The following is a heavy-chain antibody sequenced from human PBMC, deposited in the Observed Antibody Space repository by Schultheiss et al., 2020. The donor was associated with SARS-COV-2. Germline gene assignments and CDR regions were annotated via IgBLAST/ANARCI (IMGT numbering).Heavy chain of an antibody. CDR3: AKPYCSGGICYMYFFDS. CDR2: ISGSGDYT. D-gene: IGHD2-15*01. Sequence: GGSLRLSCAGSGFTFSSYAMHWVRQAPGKGLEWVSAISGSGDYTYYADSVKGRFTISRDNSKNTMYLHLNSLSAEDTAVYYCAKPYCSGGICYMYFFDSWGQGALVTVSS. J-gene: IGHJ4*02. CDR1: GFTFSSYA. V-gene: IGHV3-23*01.